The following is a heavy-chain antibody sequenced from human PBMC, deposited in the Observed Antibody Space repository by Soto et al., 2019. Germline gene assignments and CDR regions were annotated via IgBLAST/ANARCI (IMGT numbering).Heavy chain of an antibody. V-gene: IGHV3-21*01. J-gene: IGHJ4*02. Sequence: EVQVVESGGGLVKPGGSLRLACAASGFTFSSYSMNWVRQAPGKGLEGVSSISSTGTFIYYSDSVKGRFTISRDNAKNSLFLQMNSLRAEDTAVYYCARGMGRDTGGYYSYWGQGTLVTVSS. CDR3: ARGMGRDTGGYYSY. CDR1: GFTFSSYS. D-gene: IGHD3-22*01. CDR2: ISSTGTFI.